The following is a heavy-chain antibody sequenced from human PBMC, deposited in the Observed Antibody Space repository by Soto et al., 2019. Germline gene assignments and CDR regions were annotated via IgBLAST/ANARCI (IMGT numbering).Heavy chain of an antibody. CDR2: IYYSGST. J-gene: IGHJ5*02. CDR3: ASPPSPYSSSSDNWFDP. Sequence: QLQLQESGPGLVKPSETLSLTCTVSGGSISSSSYYWGWIRQPPGKGLEWIGSIYYSGSTYYNPSLKSRVTLSVDTSKTQFSLKLSSVTAADTAVYYCASPPSPYSSSSDNWFDPWGQGTLVTVSS. V-gene: IGHV4-39*01. D-gene: IGHD6-6*01. CDR1: GGSISSSSYY.